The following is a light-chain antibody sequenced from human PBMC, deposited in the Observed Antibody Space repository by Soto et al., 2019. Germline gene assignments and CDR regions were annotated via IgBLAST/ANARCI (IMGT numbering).Light chain of an antibody. CDR1: QSVSGY. V-gene: IGKV3-11*01. Sequence: EIVLTQSPATLSLSPGERATLSCRASQSVSGYLAWYQQKPGQAPRLLMYDASNRATGIPARFSGSVSGTAFTLTISSLEPEDFAVYYCQQRSNWPSTLGEGNKVEI. CDR2: DAS. J-gene: IGKJ4*01. CDR3: QQRSNWPST.